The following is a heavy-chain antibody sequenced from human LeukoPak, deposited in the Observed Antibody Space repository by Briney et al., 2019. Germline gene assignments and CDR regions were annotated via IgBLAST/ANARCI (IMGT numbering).Heavy chain of an antibody. D-gene: IGHD3-22*01. CDR1: GFTFSSYG. J-gene: IGHJ4*02. CDR3: AKTSSNYYYDSSSYYPTETYYFDY. Sequence: TGGSLRLSCAASGFTFSSYGMHWVRQAPGKGLEWVAVISYDGSNKYYADSVKGRFTISRDNSKNTLYLQMNSLRAEDTAVYYCAKTSSNYYYDSSSYYPTETYYFDYWGQGTLVTVSS. CDR2: ISYDGSNK. V-gene: IGHV3-30*18.